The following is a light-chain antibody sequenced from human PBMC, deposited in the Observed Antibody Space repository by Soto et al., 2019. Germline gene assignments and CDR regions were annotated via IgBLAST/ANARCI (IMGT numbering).Light chain of an antibody. CDR1: SRDIGGYDF. Sequence: QSALTQPPSASGSPGQAVTISCTGTSRDIGGYDFVSWYQVRPGEAPQLIIYNVNGRPSGVPRRFSGSKSGNTASLTFSGLPAVDEADYYCTSSSDTNSCVFGIGKKVTV. CDR2: NVN. V-gene: IGLV2-8*01. J-gene: IGLJ1*01. CDR3: TSSSDTNSCV.